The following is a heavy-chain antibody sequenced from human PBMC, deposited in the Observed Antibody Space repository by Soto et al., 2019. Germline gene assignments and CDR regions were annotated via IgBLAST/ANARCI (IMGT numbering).Heavy chain of an antibody. V-gene: IGHV4-34*01. CDR2: INHSGST. CDR3: ARLSFQYGDLDY. Sequence: ETLSLTCAVYGGSFSGYYWSWIRQPPGKGLEWIGEINHSGSTNYNPSLKSRVTISVDTSKNQFSLKLSSVTAADTAVYYCARLSFQYGDLDYWGQGTLVTVSS. CDR1: GGSFSGYY. J-gene: IGHJ4*02. D-gene: IGHD4-17*01.